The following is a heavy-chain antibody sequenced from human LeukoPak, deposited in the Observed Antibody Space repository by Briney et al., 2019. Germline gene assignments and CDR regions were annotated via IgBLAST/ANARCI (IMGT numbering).Heavy chain of an antibody. J-gene: IGHJ4*02. V-gene: IGHV3-64D*06. CDR2: ISSNGGST. CDR1: GFTFSSYA. Sequence: GGSLRLSCSASGFTFSSYAMHWVRQAPGKGLEYVSAISSNGGSTYYADSVKGRFTISRDNSKSTLYLQMSSLRAEDTAVYYCVKDRSGYDFFHFDYWGQGTLVTVSS. D-gene: IGHD5-12*01. CDR3: VKDRSGYDFFHFDY.